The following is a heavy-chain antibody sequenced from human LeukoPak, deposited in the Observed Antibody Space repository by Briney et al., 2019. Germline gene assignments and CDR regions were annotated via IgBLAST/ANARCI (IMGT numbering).Heavy chain of an antibody. V-gene: IGHV3-53*01. CDR2: IYSGGSP. J-gene: IGHJ4*02. Sequence: GGSLRLSCGASGFSFSSYGMNWVRQAPGKGLEWVSVIYSGGSPFYADSVKGRFTISRDNSKNTVCLQMNSLRVEDTAVYYCARGRQCDFWGQGTLVTVSS. CDR3: ARGRQCDF. CDR1: GFSFSSYG. D-gene: IGHD4-11*01.